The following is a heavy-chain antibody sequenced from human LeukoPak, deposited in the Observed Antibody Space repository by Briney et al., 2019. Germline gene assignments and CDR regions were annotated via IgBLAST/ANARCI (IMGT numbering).Heavy chain of an antibody. V-gene: IGHV3-30*02. Sequence: PGGSLRLSCAASGFTFSSYGMHWVRQAPGKGLEWVAFIRYDGSNKYYADSVKGRFNISRDNSKNTLYLQMNSLRAEDTAVYYCAKDGGATTTYYFGYWGQGTLVTVSS. CDR3: AKDGGATTTYYFGY. CDR1: GFTFSSYG. D-gene: IGHD1-26*01. CDR2: IRYDGSNK. J-gene: IGHJ4*02.